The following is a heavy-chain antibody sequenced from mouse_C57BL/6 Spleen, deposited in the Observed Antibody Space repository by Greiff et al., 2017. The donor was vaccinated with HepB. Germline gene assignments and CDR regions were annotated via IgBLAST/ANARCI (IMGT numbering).Heavy chain of an antibody. V-gene: IGHV1-69*01. CDR1: GYTFTSYW. CDR2: IDPSDSYT. D-gene: IGHD1-1*01. Sequence: VQLQQSGAELVMPGASVKLSCKASGYTFTSYWMHWVKQRPGQGLEWIGEIDPSDSYTNYTQKFKGKSTLTVDNSSSTAYMQLSSLTSEDSAVYYCARSGATVGDYFDYWGQGTTLTVSS. CDR3: ARSGATVGDYFDY. J-gene: IGHJ2*01.